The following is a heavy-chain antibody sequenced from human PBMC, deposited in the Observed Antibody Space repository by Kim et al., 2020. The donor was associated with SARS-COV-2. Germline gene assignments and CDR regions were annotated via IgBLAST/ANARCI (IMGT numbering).Heavy chain of an antibody. V-gene: IGHV4-34*01. CDR2: INHSGST. CDR1: GGSFSGYY. D-gene: IGHD2-21*01. CDR3: ARGGCGGDCKPFDY. J-gene: IGHJ4*02. Sequence: SETLSLTCAVYGGSFSGYYWSWIRQPPGKGLEWIGEINHSGSTNYNPSLKSRVTISVDTSKNQFSLKLSSVTAADTAVYYCARGGCGGDCKPFDYWGQGTLVTVSS.